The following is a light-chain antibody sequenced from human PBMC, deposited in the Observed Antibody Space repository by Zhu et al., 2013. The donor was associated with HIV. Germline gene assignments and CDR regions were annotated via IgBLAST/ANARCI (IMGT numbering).Light chain of an antibody. Sequence: DIQLTQSPSLLSASVGDRVTITCRASQDIDRYLAWYQQTPGKAPKLLIYDVSSLQSGAPSRFSGSGSGTEFTLAINNLQPDDFATYYCQHVNENAAFGPGTKVDV. CDR1: QDIDRY. V-gene: IGKV1-9*01. J-gene: IGKJ3*01. CDR2: DVS. CDR3: QHVNENAA.